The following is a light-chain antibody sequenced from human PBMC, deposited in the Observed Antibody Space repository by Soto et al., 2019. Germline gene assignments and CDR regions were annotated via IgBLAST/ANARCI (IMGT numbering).Light chain of an antibody. V-gene: IGKV1-9*01. CDR1: RGISSY. J-gene: IGKJ1*01. CDR2: AAS. CDR3: QQLNRYPRT. Sequence: DIQLTQSPSFLSASVGDRVTITCRASRGISSYLAWYQQKPGKAPHLLIYAASTLQIGVPSRFSGSGSGTEFTLTISSLQPEDFATYYCQQLNRYPRTFGQGTKVEVK.